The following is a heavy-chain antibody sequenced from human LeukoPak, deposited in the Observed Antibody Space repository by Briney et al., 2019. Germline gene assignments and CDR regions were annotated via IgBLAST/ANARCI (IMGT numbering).Heavy chain of an antibody. V-gene: IGHV1-3*01. CDR3: VRDLDREGSTKAWFDY. D-gene: IGHD1-26*01. Sequence: ASVKVSCKASGYIFTSYAMHWVRRAPGQRLEWMGRINAGNGNTKYSQKFQGRVTITTDTSASTAYMELSSLRSEDTAVYYCVRDLDREGSTKAWFDYWGQGTLVTVSS. CDR2: INAGNGNT. J-gene: IGHJ4*02. CDR1: GYIFTSYA.